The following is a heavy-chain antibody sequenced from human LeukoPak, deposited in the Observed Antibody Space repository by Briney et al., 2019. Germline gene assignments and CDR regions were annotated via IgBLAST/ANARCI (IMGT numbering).Heavy chain of an antibody. CDR2: IHPSGNT. Sequence: SETLSLTCTVSGDSISSYYWSWIRQPAGKGLEWIGRIHPSGNTNYNPSLKSRVTLSVDTSKNQFSLKLSSVTAADTAVYYCAREGIAAAGSAFDIWGQGTMVTVSS. D-gene: IGHD6-13*01. J-gene: IGHJ3*02. CDR1: GDSISSYY. CDR3: AREGIAAAGSAFDI. V-gene: IGHV4-4*07.